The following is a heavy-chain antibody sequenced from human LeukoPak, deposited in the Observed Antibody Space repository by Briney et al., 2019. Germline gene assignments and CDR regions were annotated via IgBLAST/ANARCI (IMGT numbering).Heavy chain of an antibody. J-gene: IGHJ5*02. Sequence: GGSLRLSCAASGFTFSSYEMNWVRQAPGKGLEWVSYISSSGSTIYYADSVKGRFTISRDNAKNSLYLQMNSLRAEDTAVYYCARDGDPNFGPDWFDPWGQGTLVPVSS. CDR3: ARDGDPNFGPDWFDP. D-gene: IGHD3-10*01. CDR2: ISSSGSTI. CDR1: GFTFSSYE. V-gene: IGHV3-48*03.